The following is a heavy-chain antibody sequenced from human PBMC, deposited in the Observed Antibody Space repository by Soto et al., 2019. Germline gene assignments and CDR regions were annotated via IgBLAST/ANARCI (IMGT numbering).Heavy chain of an antibody. V-gene: IGHV3-66*01. D-gene: IGHD3-10*01. CDR1: GFNVSANY. Sequence: EVQLVESGGGLVQPGGSLRVSCAASGFNVSANYVSWVRQTPGTGLGWVSILYSGGSTHYADSVKGRFLISRDNSKNTVQLQTNGLTTGDTGLYFCARAQGSGAYMDVWGTGTTVIVS. CDR2: LYSGGST. CDR3: ARAQGSGAYMDV. J-gene: IGHJ6*03.